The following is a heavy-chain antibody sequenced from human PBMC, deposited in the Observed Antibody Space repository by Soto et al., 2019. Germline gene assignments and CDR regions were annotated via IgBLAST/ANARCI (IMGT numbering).Heavy chain of an antibody. D-gene: IGHD6-13*01. V-gene: IGHV1-69*13. J-gene: IGHJ6*02. Sequence: SVKVSCKASGGTFSSYAISWVRQAPGQGLEWMGGIIPIFGTANYAQKFQGRVTITADESTSTAYMELSSLRSEDTAVYYCARWPSAAGPYYYYGMDVWGQGTTVTVSS. CDR1: GGTFSSYA. CDR3: ARWPSAAGPYYYYGMDV. CDR2: IIPIFGTA.